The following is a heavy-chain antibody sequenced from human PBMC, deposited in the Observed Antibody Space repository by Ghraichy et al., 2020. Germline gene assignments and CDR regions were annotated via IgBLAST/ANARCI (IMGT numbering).Heavy chain of an antibody. D-gene: IGHD2-15*01. CDR1: GFTFSSYG. V-gene: IGHV3-33*01. CDR2: IWYDGSNK. Sequence: GGSLRLSCAASGFTFSSYGMHWVRQAPGKGLEWVAVIWYDGSNKYYADSVKGRFTISRDNSKNTLYLQMNSLRAEDTAVYYCASGQAANTQGDDYWGQGTLVTVSS. J-gene: IGHJ4*02. CDR3: ASGQAANTQGDDY.